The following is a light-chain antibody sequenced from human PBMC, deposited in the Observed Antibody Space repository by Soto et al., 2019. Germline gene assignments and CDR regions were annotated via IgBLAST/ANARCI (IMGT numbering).Light chain of an antibody. J-gene: IGKJ1*01. V-gene: IGKV3-15*01. CDR3: QQYNNWPRT. CDR1: QSVSSK. CDR2: DAS. Sequence: EIVMTQSPASLSVSPGERATLSCRASQSVSSKLAWYQQKPGQAPRLLIYDASTRATGFPARFSGSGSGTEFTLTISSLQSEDFAVYYCQQYNNWPRTFGQGNNVEIK.